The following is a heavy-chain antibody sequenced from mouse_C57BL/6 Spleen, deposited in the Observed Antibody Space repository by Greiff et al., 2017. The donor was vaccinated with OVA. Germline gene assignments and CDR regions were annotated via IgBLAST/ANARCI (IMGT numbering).Heavy chain of an antibody. D-gene: IGHD1-1*01. V-gene: IGHV14-2*01. Sequence: EVKLVESGAELVKPGASVKLSCTASGFNIKDYYMHWVKQRTEQGLEWIGRIDPEDGETKYAPKFQGKATITADTSSNTAYLQLSSLTSEDTAVYYCARSSDYGSSYWYFDVWGTGTTVTVSS. CDR1: GFNIKDYY. J-gene: IGHJ1*03. CDR2: IDPEDGET. CDR3: ARSSDYGSSYWYFDV.